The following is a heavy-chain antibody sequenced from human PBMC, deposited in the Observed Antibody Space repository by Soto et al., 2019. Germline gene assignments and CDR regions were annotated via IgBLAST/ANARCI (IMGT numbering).Heavy chain of an antibody. V-gene: IGHV1-8*01. D-gene: IGHD2-15*01. CDR3: ARGVDAGVDY. CDR2: MSPNSGKT. Sequence: ASLKVCCKASGDTFSSLDINWVRQATGQGLEWMGWMSPNSGKTGFAEKFQGRVTMTRDTSISTAFMELSSLRSEDTAVYYCARGVDAGVDYWGQGTLVTVSS. J-gene: IGHJ4*02. CDR1: GDTFSSLD.